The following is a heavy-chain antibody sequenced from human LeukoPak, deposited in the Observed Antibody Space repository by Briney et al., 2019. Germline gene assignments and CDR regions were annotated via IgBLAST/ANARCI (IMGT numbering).Heavy chain of an antibody. Sequence: ASVKVSCKASGYTFTSYGISWVRQAPGQGLEWMGWISAYNGNTNYAQKLQGRVTMTTDTSTSTAYMELRSLRSDDTAVYYCARRDLLEYCCGGSCYVSSYAFDIWGQGTMVTVSS. V-gene: IGHV1-18*01. CDR3: ARRDLLEYCCGGSCYVSSYAFDI. CDR2: ISAYNGNT. CDR1: GYTFTSYG. D-gene: IGHD2-15*01. J-gene: IGHJ3*02.